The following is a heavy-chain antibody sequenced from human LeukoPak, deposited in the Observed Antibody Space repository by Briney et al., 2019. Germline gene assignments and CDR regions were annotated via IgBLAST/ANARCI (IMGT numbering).Heavy chain of an antibody. J-gene: IGHJ4*02. CDR1: RFTFSSYG. D-gene: IGHD6-13*01. CDR2: ISGSGGST. V-gene: IGHV3-23*01. Sequence: GGSLRLSCAASRFTFSSYGMRWVRQAPGKGLERVSGISGSGGSTYYADSAKGRFTISRDNSKNTLYLQMNSLRVEDTAVYYCAKEGGLRSSWPFDFWGQGILVIVSS. CDR3: AKEGGLRSSWPFDF.